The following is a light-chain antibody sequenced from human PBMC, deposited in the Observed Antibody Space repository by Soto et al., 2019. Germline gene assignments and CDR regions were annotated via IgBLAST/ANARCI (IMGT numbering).Light chain of an antibody. CDR3: SSYTSTTPYV. Sequence: QSVLTQPASVSGSPGQSITISCTGTSSDVGGYNYVSWFQQLPGKAPKLMVYQVSYRPSGVSNRFSGSKSGNVASLTISGLQAEDEADYYCSSYTSTTPYVFGTGTKVTVL. V-gene: IGLV2-14*01. J-gene: IGLJ1*01. CDR1: SSDVGGYNY. CDR2: QVS.